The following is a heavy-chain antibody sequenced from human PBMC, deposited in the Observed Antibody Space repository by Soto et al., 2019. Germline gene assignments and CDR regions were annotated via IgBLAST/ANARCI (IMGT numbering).Heavy chain of an antibody. CDR1: GYTFTSYA. V-gene: IGHV1-3*05. D-gene: IGHD2-21*02. CDR2: INAGNGNT. CDR3: ASSSGVVTALDY. J-gene: IGHJ4*02. Sequence: QVQLVQSGAEEKKPGASVKVSCKASGYTFTSYAMHWVRQAPGQRLEWMGWINAGNGNTKYTQNFQGRVTITRDTTASTAYIELSRLRSEETAVYYFASSSGVVTALDYWGPGTLVTGSS.